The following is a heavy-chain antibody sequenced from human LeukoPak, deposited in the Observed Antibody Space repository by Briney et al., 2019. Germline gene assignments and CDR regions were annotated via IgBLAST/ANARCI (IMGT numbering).Heavy chain of an antibody. Sequence: GGSLRLSCAASGSTFSSYWMSWVRQAPGKGLEWVANIKQDGSEKYYVDSVKGRFTISRDNAKNSLYLQMNSLRAEDTAVYYCARETLRYFDWLSAYWFDPWGQGTLVTVSS. CDR2: IKQDGSEK. V-gene: IGHV3-7*03. CDR1: GSTFSSYW. D-gene: IGHD3-9*01. J-gene: IGHJ5*02. CDR3: ARETLRYFDWLSAYWFDP.